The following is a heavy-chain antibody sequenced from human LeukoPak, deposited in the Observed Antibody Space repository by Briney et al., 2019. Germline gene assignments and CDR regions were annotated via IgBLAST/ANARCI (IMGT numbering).Heavy chain of an antibody. Sequence: GGSLRLSCAASGFTFSSYEMNWVRQAPGKRLELVSYISSSGSHIYCADSVKGRFTISRDNAKNSLYLQMNSLRAEDTAVYYCARTDIGDWGYFDYWGQGTLVTVSS. CDR2: ISSSGSHI. V-gene: IGHV3-48*03. D-gene: IGHD3/OR15-3a*01. CDR1: GFTFSSYE. CDR3: ARTDIGDWGYFDY. J-gene: IGHJ4*02.